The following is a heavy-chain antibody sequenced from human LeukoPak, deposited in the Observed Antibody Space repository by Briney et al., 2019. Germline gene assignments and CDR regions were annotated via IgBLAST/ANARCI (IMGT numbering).Heavy chain of an antibody. CDR2: IYYSGST. CDR1: GGSISSGGYY. J-gene: IGHJ6*02. V-gene: IGHV4-31*03. CDR3: ARDTRWVIGYYYYGMDV. D-gene: IGHD3-16*02. Sequence: SETLSLTCTVSGGSISSGGYYWSWIRQHPGKGLEWIGYIYYSGSTYYNPSLKSRVTISADTSKNQFSLKLSSVTAADTAVYYCARDTRWVIGYYYYGMDVWGQGTTVTVSS.